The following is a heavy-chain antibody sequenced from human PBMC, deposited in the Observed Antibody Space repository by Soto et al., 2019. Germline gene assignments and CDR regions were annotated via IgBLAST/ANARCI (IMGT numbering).Heavy chain of an antibody. CDR3: ARGGLWFGELLQR. CDR2: IIPILGIA. Sequence: QVQLVQSGAEVKKPGSSVKVSCKASGGTFSSYTISWVRQAPGQGLEWMGRIIPILGIANYAQKFQGRVTITADKSTSTAYMELSSLRSEDTAVYYCARGGLWFGELLQRWVQGTLVTVSS. V-gene: IGHV1-69*02. J-gene: IGHJ4*02. CDR1: GGTFSSYT. D-gene: IGHD3-10*01.